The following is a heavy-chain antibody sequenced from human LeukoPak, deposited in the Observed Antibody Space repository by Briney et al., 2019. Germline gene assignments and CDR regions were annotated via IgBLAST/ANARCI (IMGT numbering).Heavy chain of an antibody. CDR3: ARDPIVVVPYGMDV. Sequence: ASVKVSCKASGYTFTSYGISWVRQAPGQGLEWMGWISAYNGNTNYAQKLQGRVTMTTDTSTSTAYMELRSLRSDDTAVYYCARDPIVVVPYGMDVWGQGTTVTVSS. CDR2: ISAYNGNT. J-gene: IGHJ6*02. V-gene: IGHV1-18*01. D-gene: IGHD2-2*01. CDR1: GYTFTSYG.